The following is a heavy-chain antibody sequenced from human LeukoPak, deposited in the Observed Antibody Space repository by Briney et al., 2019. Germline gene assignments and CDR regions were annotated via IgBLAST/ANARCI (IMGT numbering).Heavy chain of an antibody. CDR1: GGSIRGSSYY. V-gene: IGHV4-39*01. J-gene: IGHJ5*02. CDR2: IYYSGST. Sequence: SETLSLSCTVSGGSIRGSSYYCGWIRHPRGKGLEWIVFIYYSGSTYCNPSLKSRVTMSVETSKHKFSVKLSSVTAADTAVYYCANWFDRWGQGTLVTVSS. CDR3: ANWFDR.